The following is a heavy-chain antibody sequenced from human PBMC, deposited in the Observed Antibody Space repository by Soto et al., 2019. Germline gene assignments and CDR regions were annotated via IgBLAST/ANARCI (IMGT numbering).Heavy chain of an antibody. CDR3: ARNFSWTYGMDV. Sequence: PGGSLRLSCTAAGCTFSGSDIHWVRQASGKGLEWVGRIRSQPNNYATTYSESVRGRFTFDREDSQNTEYLQMSSLKIEDTAIYYCARNFSWTYGMDVWGQGTTVTVSS. D-gene: IGHD3-3*01. CDR2: IRSQPNNYAT. V-gene: IGHV3-73*01. J-gene: IGHJ6*02. CDR1: GCTFSGSD.